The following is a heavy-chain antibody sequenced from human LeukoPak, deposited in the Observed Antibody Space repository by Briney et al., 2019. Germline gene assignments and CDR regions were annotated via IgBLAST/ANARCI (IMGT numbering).Heavy chain of an antibody. CDR3: GRFGYVAAVDS. CDR2: IEPAGSAT. Sequence: GGSLRLSGTASGFTFSSYWMTWVRQAPGKGLKGVANIEPAGSATYYVDSVKGRFTISRGNAKNLLYLQMNSLRAEDSAVYHCGRFGYVAAVDSWGQGALVTV. J-gene: IGHJ4*02. D-gene: IGHD2-15*01. CDR1: GFTFSSYW. V-gene: IGHV3-7*01.